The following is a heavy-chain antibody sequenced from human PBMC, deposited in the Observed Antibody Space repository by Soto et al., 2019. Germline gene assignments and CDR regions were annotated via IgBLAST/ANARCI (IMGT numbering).Heavy chain of an antibody. D-gene: IGHD3-22*01. CDR1: GYTLSELS. CDR2: FDPEDGQT. CDR3: TRDHYDSSGYYRFDY. J-gene: IGHJ4*02. Sequence: ASVKFTCKVSGYTLSELSMHWVRQAPGKGLEWMGRFDPEDGQTIYAQKCQGRVTMTGDTSADTAYMELSSLRSEDTAIYYCTRDHYDSSGYYRFDYWGQGTPDTVSS. V-gene: IGHV1-24*01.